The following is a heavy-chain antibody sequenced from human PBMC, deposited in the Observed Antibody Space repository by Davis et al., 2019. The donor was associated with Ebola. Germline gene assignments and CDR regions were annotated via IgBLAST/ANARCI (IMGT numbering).Heavy chain of an antibody. CDR1: GFTFSSYG. Sequence: GGSLRLSCAASGFTFSSYGMHWVRQAPGKGLEWVAVISYDGSNKYYADSVKGRFTISRDNSKNTLYLQMNSLSAEDTDVYYCARGGGGFWGQGTLVTVSS. J-gene: IGHJ4*02. CDR3: ARGGGGF. D-gene: IGHD3-16*01. CDR2: ISYDGSNK. V-gene: IGHV3-30*03.